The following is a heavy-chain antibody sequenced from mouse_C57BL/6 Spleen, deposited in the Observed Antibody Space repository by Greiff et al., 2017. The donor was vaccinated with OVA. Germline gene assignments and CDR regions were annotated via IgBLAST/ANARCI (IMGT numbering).Heavy chain of an antibody. D-gene: IGHD1-1*01. V-gene: IGHV1-80*01. Sequence: QVQLQQSGAELVKPGASVKISCKASGYAFSSYCMNWVKQRPGKGLEWIGQIYPGDGDTNYNGKFKGKATLTADKSSSTAYMQLNSLTSEDSAVYFCARQTTVVNYFDDWGQGTTLTVSS. J-gene: IGHJ2*01. CDR3: ARQTTVVNYFDD. CDR2: IYPGDGDT. CDR1: GYAFSSYC.